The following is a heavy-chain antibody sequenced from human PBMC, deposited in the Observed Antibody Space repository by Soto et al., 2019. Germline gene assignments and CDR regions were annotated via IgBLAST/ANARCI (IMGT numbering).Heavy chain of an antibody. CDR3: ARAMRKSYDSSGYYLLDAFDI. J-gene: IGHJ3*02. D-gene: IGHD3-22*01. CDR2: ISSSSSYI. V-gene: IGHV3-21*01. CDR1: GFTFSSYS. Sequence: EVQLVESGGGLVKPGGSLRLSCAASGFTFSSYSMNWVRQAPGKGLEWVSAISSSSSYIYYADPVKGRFTISRDNAKNSLYLKMNSLRAEDTAVYYCARAMRKSYDSSGYYLLDAFDIWGQGTMVTVSS.